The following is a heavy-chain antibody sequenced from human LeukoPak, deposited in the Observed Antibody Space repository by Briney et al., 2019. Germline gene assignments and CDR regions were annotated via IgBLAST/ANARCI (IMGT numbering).Heavy chain of an antibody. Sequence: PGGSLRLSCAASGFTVSSNYMSWVRQAPGKGLEWVSVIYSGGSTYYADSVKGRFTISRDNSKNTLYLQMNSLRAEDTAVYYCARAGTYYDILTGWRPYYFDYWGQGTLVTVSS. D-gene: IGHD3-9*01. CDR3: ARAGTYYDILTGWRPYYFDY. V-gene: IGHV3-53*01. CDR2: IYSGGST. J-gene: IGHJ4*02. CDR1: GFTVSSNY.